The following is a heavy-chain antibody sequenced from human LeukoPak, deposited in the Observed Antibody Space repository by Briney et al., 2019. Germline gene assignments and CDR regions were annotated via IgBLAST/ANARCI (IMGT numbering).Heavy chain of an antibody. Sequence: SETLSLTCSVSGGSISGYYWTWMRQPAGRGLEWIGRIYSSGTFYSNPSLESRVTISLDASNNQFSLKLTSVTAADTAVYYCARGTEMTKIAGHHSFDQWGRGTLVSVSS. CDR3: ARGTEMTKIAGHHSFDQ. D-gene: IGHD5-24*01. J-gene: IGHJ4*02. V-gene: IGHV4-4*07. CDR1: GGSISGYY. CDR2: IYSSGTF.